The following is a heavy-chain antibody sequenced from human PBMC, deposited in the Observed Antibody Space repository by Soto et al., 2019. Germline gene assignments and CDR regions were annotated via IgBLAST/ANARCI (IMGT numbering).Heavy chain of an antibody. CDR2: ISAYNGNT. CDR3: ARDYATSSGWALDFDY. D-gene: IGHD6-19*01. Sequence: ASVKVSCKASGYTFTSYGTSWVRQAPGQGLEWMGWISAYNGNTNYAQKLQGRVTMTTDTSTSTAYMELRSLRSDDTAVYYCARDYATSSGWALDFDYWGQGTLVTVSS. V-gene: IGHV1-18*01. CDR1: GYTFTSYG. J-gene: IGHJ4*02.